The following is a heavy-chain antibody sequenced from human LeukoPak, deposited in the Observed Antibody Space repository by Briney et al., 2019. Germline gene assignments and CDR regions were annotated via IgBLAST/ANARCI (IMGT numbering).Heavy chain of an antibody. D-gene: IGHD6-13*01. CDR2: IGGRGGST. J-gene: IGHJ4*02. Sequence: GGSLRLSCAASGFTFSSFTMTWVRQAPGKGLEWVSAIGGRGGSTYYADSVKGRFTISRDNSKNTLYLQMNSLRAEDTAVYYCAKGRIAAAGTPYYFDYWGQGTLVTVSS. CDR1: GFTFSSFT. V-gene: IGHV3-23*01. CDR3: AKGRIAAAGTPYYFDY.